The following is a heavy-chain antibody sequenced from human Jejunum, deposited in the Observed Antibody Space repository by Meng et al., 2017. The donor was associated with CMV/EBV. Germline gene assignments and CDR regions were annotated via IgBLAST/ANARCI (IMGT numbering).Heavy chain of an antibody. Sequence: VQLVQSGAEVKKPGASVKVSCKDSGYTFIAYYMHWVRQAPGQGLEWMGWINPNTGGTNFAQKFQGRVTMARDTSITTAYMELSGLRSDDTAVYYCARGPSIGVRGVFYFDYWGQGTLVTVSS. J-gene: IGHJ4*02. CDR2: INPNTGGT. V-gene: IGHV1-2*02. CDR3: ARGPSIGVRGVFYFDY. CDR1: GYTFIAYY. D-gene: IGHD3-10*01.